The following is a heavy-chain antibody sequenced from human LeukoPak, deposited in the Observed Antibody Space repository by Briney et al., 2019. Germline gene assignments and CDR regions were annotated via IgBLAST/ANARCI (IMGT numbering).Heavy chain of an antibody. CDR3: ARSGRYFDWFPLDY. J-gene: IGHJ4*02. D-gene: IGHD3-9*01. CDR1: GGSFSGYY. Sequence: SETLSLTCAVYGGSFSGYYWSWIRQPPGKGLEWIGEINHSGSTNYNPSLKSRVTISVDTSKNQFSLKLSSATAADTAVYYCARSGRYFDWFPLDYWGQGTLVTVSS. V-gene: IGHV4-34*01. CDR2: INHSGST.